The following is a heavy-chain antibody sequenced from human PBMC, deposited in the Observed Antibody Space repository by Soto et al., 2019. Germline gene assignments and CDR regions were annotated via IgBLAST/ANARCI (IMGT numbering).Heavy chain of an antibody. CDR3: ASSAGLDHLLNYYGLNV. CDR2: IIPVLGTP. Sequence: QVLLVQSSAEVKKPGSSVKVSCKASGGTFTSTAFSWVPQAPGQGLEWMGGIIPVLGTPNYAQKFQARLTVTANASTTTVHMELSSLRSDDTAVYYCASSAGLDHLLNYYGLNVWGQGTTVTVSS. CDR1: GGTFTSTA. J-gene: IGHJ6*02. V-gene: IGHV1-69*01. D-gene: IGHD6-13*01.